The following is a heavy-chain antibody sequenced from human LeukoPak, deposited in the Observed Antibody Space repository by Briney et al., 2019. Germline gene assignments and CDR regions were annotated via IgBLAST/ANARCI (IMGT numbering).Heavy chain of an antibody. CDR3: ATPASKDCGDSHFQH. CDR1: GGTFSSYA. Sequence: GSSVKVSCKASGGTFSSYAISWVRQAPGQGLEWMGRIIPIFGTANYAQKFQGRVTITTDESTSTAYMELSSLRSEDTAVYYCATPASKDCGDSHFQHWGQGTLVTVSS. V-gene: IGHV1-69*05. D-gene: IGHD4-17*01. CDR2: IIPIFGTA. J-gene: IGHJ1*01.